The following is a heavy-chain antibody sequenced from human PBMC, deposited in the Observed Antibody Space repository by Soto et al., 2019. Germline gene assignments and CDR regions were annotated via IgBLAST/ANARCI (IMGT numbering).Heavy chain of an antibody. Sequence: GGSLRLSCAASGFTFSSYSMNWVRQAPGKGLEWVSSISSSSSYIYYADSVKGRFTISRDNAKNSLYLQMNSLRAEDTAVYYCARDRDYDYVWGSYRYTQWFDPWGQGTLVTVSS. CDR2: ISSSSSYI. CDR3: ARDRDYDYVWGSYRYTQWFDP. V-gene: IGHV3-21*01. D-gene: IGHD3-16*02. CDR1: GFTFSSYS. J-gene: IGHJ5*02.